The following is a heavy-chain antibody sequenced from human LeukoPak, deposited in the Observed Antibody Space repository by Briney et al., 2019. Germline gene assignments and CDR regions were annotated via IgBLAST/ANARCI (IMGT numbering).Heavy chain of an antibody. CDR1: GGSFSGYY. Sequence: PSETLSLTCAVYGGSFSGYYWSWIRQPPGKGLEWIGEINHSGSTNYNPSLKSRVTISVDTSKNPFSLKLSSVTAADTAVYYCARKHCSSTSCYSGWFDPWGQGTLVTVSS. D-gene: IGHD2-2*01. CDR2: INHSGST. V-gene: IGHV4-34*01. CDR3: ARKHCSSTSCYSGWFDP. J-gene: IGHJ5*02.